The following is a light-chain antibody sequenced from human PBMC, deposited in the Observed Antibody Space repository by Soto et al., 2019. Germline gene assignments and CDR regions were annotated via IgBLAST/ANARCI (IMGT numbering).Light chain of an antibody. J-gene: IGKJ1*01. Sequence: EIVMTQSPATLSVSPGERATLSCRASQSLSFNLAWYQQKPGQAPRLLIYAASTRATGIPARFSGSGSGTEFTLTISSLQSEDFAVYYCQQYGTFGQGTKVDIK. CDR2: AAS. V-gene: IGKV3-15*01. CDR1: QSLSFN. CDR3: QQYGT.